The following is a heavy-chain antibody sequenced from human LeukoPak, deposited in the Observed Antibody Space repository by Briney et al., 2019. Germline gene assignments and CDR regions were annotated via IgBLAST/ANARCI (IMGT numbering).Heavy chain of an antibody. Sequence: GGSLRLSCVASGFIFSRYDMHWVRQAPSKGLEWVAVISDDGRIKIYGDSVKGRLTISRDNSKNTLYLQMNSLRAEDTAVYYCAKVGTTVTTHYYYMDVWGKGTTVTISS. J-gene: IGHJ6*03. CDR1: GFIFSRYD. CDR3: AKVGTTVTTHYYYMDV. CDR2: ISDDGRIK. D-gene: IGHD4-17*01. V-gene: IGHV3-30*04.